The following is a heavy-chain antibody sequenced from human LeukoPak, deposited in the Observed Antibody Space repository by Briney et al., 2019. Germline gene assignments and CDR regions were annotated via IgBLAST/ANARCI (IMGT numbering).Heavy chain of an antibody. CDR3: AAYRQVLLPFES. CDR2: IFPSGGEI. Sequence: GGSLRLSCAASGFTFSNAWMSWVRQPPGKGLEWVSSIFPSGGEIHYADSVRGRFTISRDNSKSTLSLQMNSLRAEDTAIYYCAAYRQVLLPFESWGQGTLVTVSS. V-gene: IGHV3-23*01. CDR1: GFTFSNAW. J-gene: IGHJ4*02. D-gene: IGHD2-8*02.